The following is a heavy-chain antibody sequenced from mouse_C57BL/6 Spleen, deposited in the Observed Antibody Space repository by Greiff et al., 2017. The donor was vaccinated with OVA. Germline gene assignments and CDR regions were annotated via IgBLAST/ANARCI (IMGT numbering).Heavy chain of an antibody. CDR3: AREGYSNYLYFDY. J-gene: IGHJ2*01. V-gene: IGHV1-64*01. Sequence: VQLQQSGAELVKPGASVKLSCKASGYTFTSYWMHWVKQRPGQGLEWIGMIHPNSGSTNYNEKFKSKATLTVDKSSSTAYMQLSSLTSEDSAVYYCAREGYSNYLYFDYWGQGTTLTVSS. CDR2: IHPNSGST. D-gene: IGHD2-5*01. CDR1: GYTFTSYW.